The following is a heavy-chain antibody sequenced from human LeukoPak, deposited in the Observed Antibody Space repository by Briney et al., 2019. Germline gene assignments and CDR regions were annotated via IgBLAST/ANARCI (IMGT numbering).Heavy chain of an antibody. Sequence: PGGSLRLSCAASGFTFGNSWVHWVRQAPGKGLVWVSLINADGTTTTYADSVKGRFTISRDNARNTVSPQMNSLTIEDTAVYYCVVVVEPPGSDGFDAWGQGTMTAVSS. CDR1: GFTFGNSW. CDR2: INADGTTT. J-gene: IGHJ3*01. D-gene: IGHD1-14*01. V-gene: IGHV3-74*01. CDR3: VVVVEPPGSDGFDA.